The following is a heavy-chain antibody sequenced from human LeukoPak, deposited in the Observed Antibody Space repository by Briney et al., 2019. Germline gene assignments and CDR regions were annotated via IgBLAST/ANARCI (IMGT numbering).Heavy chain of an antibody. Sequence: GESLKISCKGSGYSFTSYWISWVRQMPGKGLEWMGRIDPSDSYTNYSPPFQGHVTISADKSISTAYLQWSSLKASDTAMYYCARLDYYGSGSYYSLDPWGQGTLVTVSS. CDR3: ARLDYYGSGSYYSLDP. CDR2: IDPSDSYT. V-gene: IGHV5-10-1*01. D-gene: IGHD3-10*01. J-gene: IGHJ5*02. CDR1: GYSFTSYW.